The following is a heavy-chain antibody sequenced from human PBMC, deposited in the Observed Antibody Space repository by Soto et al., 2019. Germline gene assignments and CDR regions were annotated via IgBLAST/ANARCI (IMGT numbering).Heavy chain of an antibody. CDR2: ISSSSSYI. V-gene: IGHV3-21*01. CDR3: ARDRCSSTSCYNAFDI. D-gene: IGHD2-2*02. Sequence: GGSLRLSCAASGFTFSSYSTNWVRQAPGKGLEWVSSISSSSSYIYYADSVKGRFTISRDNAKNSLYLQMNSLRAEDTAVYYCARDRCSSTSCYNAFDIWGQGTMVTVSS. CDR1: GFTFSSYS. J-gene: IGHJ3*02.